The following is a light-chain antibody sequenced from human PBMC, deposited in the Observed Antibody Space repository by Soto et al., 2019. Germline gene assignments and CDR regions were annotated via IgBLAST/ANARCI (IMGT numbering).Light chain of an antibody. CDR2: DTS. CDR1: QTLSSK. V-gene: IGKV3-11*01. CDR3: QQRQSWPRT. J-gene: IGKJ1*01. Sequence: EIVLTQSPATLTSSPGERATLSCRASQTLSSKLAWYQHKPGQAHRLLIYDTSNRAGGIPARFSGSGSGTDFTLTISSLEPEDIAVYYCQQRQSWPRTFGQGTKGDIK.